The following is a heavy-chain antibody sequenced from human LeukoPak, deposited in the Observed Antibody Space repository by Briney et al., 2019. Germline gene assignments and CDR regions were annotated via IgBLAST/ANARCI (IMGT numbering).Heavy chain of an antibody. D-gene: IGHD4-23*01. CDR3: AKGVSPFDP. V-gene: IGHV3-30-3*01. Sequence: GRSLRLSCAASGFTFSSYAMHWVRQAPGKGLEWVAVISYDGSNKYYADSVKGRFTISRDNSRNTLYLQMNYLRAEDTAVYYCAKGVSPFDPWGQGTLVTVSS. J-gene: IGHJ5*02. CDR2: ISYDGSNK. CDR1: GFTFSSYA.